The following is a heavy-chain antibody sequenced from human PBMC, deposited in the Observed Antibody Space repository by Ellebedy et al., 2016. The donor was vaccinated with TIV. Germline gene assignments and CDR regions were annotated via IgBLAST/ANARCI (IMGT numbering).Heavy chain of an antibody. CDR3: ARVRMSWFGKLYYYYGMDV. V-gene: IGHV1-18*01. CDR1: GYTFTSYG. Sequence: AASVKVSCKASGYTFTSYGSSWVRQAPGQGLEWMGWLSAYNGNTNYAQKLQGRVTMTTDTSTSTAYMELRSLRSDDTAVYYCARVRMSWFGKLYYYYGMDVWGQGTTVTVSS. CDR2: LSAYNGNT. D-gene: IGHD3-10*01. J-gene: IGHJ6*02.